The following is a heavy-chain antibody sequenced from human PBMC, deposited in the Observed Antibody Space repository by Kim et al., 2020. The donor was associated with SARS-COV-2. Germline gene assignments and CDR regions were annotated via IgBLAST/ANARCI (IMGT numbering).Heavy chain of an antibody. J-gene: IGHJ5*02. Sequence: ASVKVSCKASGYTFTSYAMHWVRQAPGQRLEWMGWINAGNCNTKYSQKFQGRVTITSDPSASTAYMELSSLRSEDTAVYYCAKDHEYGSGSDYRAFLRESHCFDPWGQGSMVTVFS. V-gene: IGHV1-3*01. D-gene: IGHD3-10*01. CDR3: AKDHEYGSGSDYRAFLRESHCFDP. CDR1: GYTFTSYA. CDR2: INAGNCNT.